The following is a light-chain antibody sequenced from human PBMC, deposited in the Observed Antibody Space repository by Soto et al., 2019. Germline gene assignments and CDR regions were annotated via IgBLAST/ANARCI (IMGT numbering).Light chain of an antibody. CDR1: KSVSSY. J-gene: IGKJ2*01. CDR3: QQYRKWPPLYT. Sequence: EIVMTQSPATLSVSPGERATLSCRASKSVSSYLAWYQQKPGLPPRFLIYDASTRATGIPDRFSGSGSGTDFTLTIGSMESADFAVYYCQQYRKWPPLYTFGRGTKLEIK. V-gene: IGKV3-15*01. CDR2: DAS.